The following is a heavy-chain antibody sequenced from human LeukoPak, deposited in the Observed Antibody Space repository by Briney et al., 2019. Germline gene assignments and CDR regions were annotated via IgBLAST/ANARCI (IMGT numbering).Heavy chain of an antibody. CDR3: AKDRGYYGSGTFDYFDY. D-gene: IGHD3-10*01. Sequence: PGGSLRLSCAASGFTFSSYGMSWVRQAPGKGLEWVSAISGSGGSTYYADSVKGRFTISRDNSKNTLYLQMNSLRAEDTAVYYCAKDRGYYGSGTFDYFDYWGQGTLVTVSS. CDR1: GFTFSSYG. CDR2: ISGSGGST. J-gene: IGHJ4*02. V-gene: IGHV3-23*01.